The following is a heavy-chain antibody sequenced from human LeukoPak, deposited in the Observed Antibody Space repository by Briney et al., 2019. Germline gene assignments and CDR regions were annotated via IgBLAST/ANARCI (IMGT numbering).Heavy chain of an antibody. D-gene: IGHD3-10*01. CDR1: GGSISSYY. Sequence: SETLSLTCTVSGGSISSYYWSWIRQPAGKGLEWIGRIYTSGSTNYNPSLKSRVTMSVDTSKNQFSLKLSSVTAADTAVYYCAREAETYYYGSGSPIGWFDPWGQGTLVTVSS. CDR3: AREAETYYYGSGSPIGWFDP. J-gene: IGHJ5*02. CDR2: IYTSGST. V-gene: IGHV4-4*07.